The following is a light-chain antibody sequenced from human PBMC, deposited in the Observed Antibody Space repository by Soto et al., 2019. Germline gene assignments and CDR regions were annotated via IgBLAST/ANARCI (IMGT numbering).Light chain of an antibody. CDR1: QSVSRY. Sequence: EIVLTQSPATLSLSPGERATLSCRASQSVSRYLAWYQQKPGQAPRLLIYDASNRATGIPARFSGSGSGTDFSLTISSLQPEDFATYYCQQYSSYPLTLGGGTKVEIK. CDR3: QQYSSYPLT. J-gene: IGKJ4*01. CDR2: DAS. V-gene: IGKV3-11*01.